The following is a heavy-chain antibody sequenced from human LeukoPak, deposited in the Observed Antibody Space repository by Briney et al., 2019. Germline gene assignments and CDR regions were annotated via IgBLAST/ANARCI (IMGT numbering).Heavy chain of an antibody. CDR1: GGSFSGYY. D-gene: IGHD6-13*01. CDR3: ARLVAAGTGYFDH. Sequence: SETLSLTCEVSGGSFSGYYWSWIRQSSGKGLEWIGEVKERGITNYNPSLKSRVTISRDTSKNQFSLILTSVTAADAGVYYCARLVAAGTGYFDHWGQGTLVAVSS. J-gene: IGHJ4*02. V-gene: IGHV4-34*01. CDR2: VKERGIT.